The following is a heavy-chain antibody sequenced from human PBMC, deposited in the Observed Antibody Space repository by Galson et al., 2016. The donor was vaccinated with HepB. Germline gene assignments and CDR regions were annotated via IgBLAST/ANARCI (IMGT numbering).Heavy chain of an antibody. V-gene: IGHV4-39*01. CDR1: GDSISSSSYY. D-gene: IGHD3-3*01. CDR2: VYYSGTT. Sequence: SETLSLTCTVSGDSISSSSYYWAWIRQPPGKGLEWIGSVYYSGTTYYKPSLKSRVTMSVDTSKNQFSLELNSVTAADTAVFYCARQPATHDFWSGHYFDYWGHGTLVTVSS. CDR3: ARQPATHDFWSGHYFDY. J-gene: IGHJ4*01.